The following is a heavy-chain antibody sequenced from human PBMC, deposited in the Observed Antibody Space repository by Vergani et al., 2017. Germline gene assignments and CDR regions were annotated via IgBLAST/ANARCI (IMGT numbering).Heavy chain of an antibody. D-gene: IGHD3-22*01. V-gene: IGHV4-34*01. CDR2: INHSGST. Sequence: QVQLQQWGAGLLKPSETLSLTCAVYGGSFSGYYWSWIRQPPGKGLEWIGEINHSGSTNYNPSLKSRVTISVDTSKNQFSLKLSSVTAADTAVYYCARSLSGTMIVVVITDDAFDIWGQGTMVTVSS. J-gene: IGHJ3*02. CDR3: ARSLSGTMIVVVITDDAFDI. CDR1: GGSFSGYY.